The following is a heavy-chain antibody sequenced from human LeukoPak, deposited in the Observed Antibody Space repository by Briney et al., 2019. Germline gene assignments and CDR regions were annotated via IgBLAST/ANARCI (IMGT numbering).Heavy chain of an antibody. CDR1: GFTFSSYW. CDR3: ARAHGWNYVEAFDI. Sequence: GGSLRLSCAASGFTFSSYWMSWVRQAPGKGLEWVANIKQDGSEKYYVDSVKGRFTISRDNAKNSLYLQMNSLRAEDTALYHCARAHGWNYVEAFDIWGQGTMVTVSS. V-gene: IGHV3-7*03. D-gene: IGHD1-7*01. J-gene: IGHJ3*02. CDR2: IKQDGSEK.